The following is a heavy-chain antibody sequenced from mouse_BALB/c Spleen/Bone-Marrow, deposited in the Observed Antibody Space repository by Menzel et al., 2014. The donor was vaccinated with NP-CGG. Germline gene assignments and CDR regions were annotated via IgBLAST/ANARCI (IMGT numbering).Heavy chain of an antibody. V-gene: IGHV5-17*02. Sequence: EVKVVESGGGLVQPGGSRKLSCAASGFTFSSFGMHWVRQAPEKGLEWIAYISSDSGAIFYADTVKGRFTISRDNPKDTLFLQMSSLRSEDTAIYFCTRGGNGEDFDYWGQGTTLTVSS. J-gene: IGHJ2*01. CDR1: GFTFSSFG. CDR2: ISSDSGAI. CDR3: TRGGNGEDFDY.